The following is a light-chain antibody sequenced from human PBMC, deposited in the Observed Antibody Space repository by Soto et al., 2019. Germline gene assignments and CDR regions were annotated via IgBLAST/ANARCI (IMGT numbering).Light chain of an antibody. CDR1: SSDVGGFNY. V-gene: IGLV2-14*01. CDR2: EVS. Sequence: QSALTQPASVSGSPGQSITISCTGTSSDVGGFNYVSWYQQHPGKAPKLLVYEVSNRPSGVSNRFSGSKSGNTASLTISVPRTEDEADYYCCSYTSSSTRVFGTGTKVTVL. CDR3: CSYTSSSTRV. J-gene: IGLJ1*01.